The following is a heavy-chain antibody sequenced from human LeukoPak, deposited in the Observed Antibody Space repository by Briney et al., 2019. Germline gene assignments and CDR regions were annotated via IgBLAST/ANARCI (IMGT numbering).Heavy chain of an antibody. V-gene: IGHV3-21*01. CDR2: ISSGGTYI. J-gene: IGHJ5*02. CDR1: GFTFSSYS. CDR3: ARDHWIGQYVFTP. D-gene: IGHD3-3*01. Sequence: GGSLRLSCAASGFTFSSYSMNWVRQAPGKGLEWVSSISSGGTYIYYADSVKGRFTISRDDARNSLYLQMNSLRAEDTAVYYCARDHWIGQYVFTPWGQGALVTVSS.